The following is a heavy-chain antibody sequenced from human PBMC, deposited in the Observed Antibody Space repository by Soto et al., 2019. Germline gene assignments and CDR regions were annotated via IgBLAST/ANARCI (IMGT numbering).Heavy chain of an antibody. J-gene: IGHJ6*02. CDR1: GFTFSHAW. V-gene: IGHV3-15*01. CDR2: IKSKTDGGTT. D-gene: IGHD3-10*01. Sequence: EEQLVESGGGWVKPGGSLRVSCEASGFTFSHAWLSWVRQAPGKGLEWVGRIKSKTDGGTTDYAAPVKGRFTISRDDPKNTLYLQMNSLKTEDTAVYYCTTRIWFGEPHTLGMDVWGQGTTVTVSS. CDR3: TTRIWFGEPHTLGMDV.